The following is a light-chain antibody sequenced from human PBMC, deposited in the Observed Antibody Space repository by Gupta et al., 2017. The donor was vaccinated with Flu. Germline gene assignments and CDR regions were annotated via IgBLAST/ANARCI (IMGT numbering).Light chain of an antibody. CDR2: END. Sequence: SSSNIGNSYVSWYQQVPGTAPKVLIYENDKRPSGIPDRFSGSKSGTSATLGITGLQTGDEADYYCGTWDSSLSTVVFGGGTKLTVL. J-gene: IGLJ3*02. V-gene: IGLV1-51*02. CDR3: GTWDSSLSTVV. CDR1: SSNIGNSY.